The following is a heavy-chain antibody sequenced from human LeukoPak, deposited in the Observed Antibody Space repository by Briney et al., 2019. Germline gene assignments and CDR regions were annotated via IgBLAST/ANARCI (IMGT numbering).Heavy chain of an antibody. D-gene: IGHD6-6*01. V-gene: IGHV4-39*01. CDR1: GGSISSSSYY. CDR3: ATRARYSSSPEGFDY. J-gene: IGHJ4*02. CDR2: IYYSGST. Sequence: SETLSLTCTVSGGSISSSSYYWGWIRQPPGKGLEWIGSIYYSGSTYYNPSLKSRVTISVDTSKNQFSLKLSSVTAADTAVYYCATRARYSSSPEGFDYWGQGTLVTVSS.